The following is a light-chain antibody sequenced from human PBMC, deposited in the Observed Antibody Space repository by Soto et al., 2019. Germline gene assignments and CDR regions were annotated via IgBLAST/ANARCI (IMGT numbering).Light chain of an antibody. J-gene: IGKJ4*01. CDR3: QQYATAPSLT. V-gene: IGKV3-20*01. CDR2: GAS. Sequence: IVLTQSPGTLSLSRGERVTLSCTATQSVSSNYLAWYQHRPGQAPRLLIYGASSRATGIPDTFSGSGSGTDVTLIISRLEPEDFAVSYCQQYATAPSLTFGEGTKVDIK. CDR1: QSVSSNY.